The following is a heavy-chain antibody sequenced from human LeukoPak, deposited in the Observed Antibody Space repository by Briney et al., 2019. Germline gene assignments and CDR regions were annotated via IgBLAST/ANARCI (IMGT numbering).Heavy chain of an antibody. CDR2: IKQDGSEK. J-gene: IGHJ4*02. D-gene: IGHD6-6*01. V-gene: IGHV3-7*01. CDR3: VRALGSSSADS. CDR1: GFTFTHSW. Sequence: GGSLSLSCAASGFTFTHSWMSWVRQAPGKGLEGVANIKQDGSEKDYVHSVEGRFTISRDNAKTSLSLQMNSLRGEDTAVYYCVRALGSSSADSWGQGTLVTVSS.